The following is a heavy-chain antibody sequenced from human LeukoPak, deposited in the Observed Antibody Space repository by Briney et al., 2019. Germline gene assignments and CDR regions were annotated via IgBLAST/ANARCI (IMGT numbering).Heavy chain of an antibody. CDR2: INHSGST. CDR3: AREASYGSGSYFYYYYYYMDV. D-gene: IGHD3-10*01. CDR1: GGSFSGYY. Sequence: PSETLSLTCAVYGGSFSGYYWSWIRQPPGKGLEWIGEINHSGSTNYNPSLKSRVTISVDTSKNQFSLKLSSVTAADTAVYYCAREASYGSGSYFYYYYYYMDVWGKGTTVTISS. J-gene: IGHJ6*03. V-gene: IGHV4-34*01.